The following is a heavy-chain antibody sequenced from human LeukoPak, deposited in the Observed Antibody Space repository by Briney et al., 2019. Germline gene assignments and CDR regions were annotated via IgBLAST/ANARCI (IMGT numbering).Heavy chain of an antibody. CDR3: ARGPTVTTELDY. CDR2: IIPIFGTA. V-gene: IGHV1-69*06. CDR1: GGTFISYA. D-gene: IGHD4-17*01. J-gene: IGHJ4*02. Sequence: SVKVSCKASGGTFISYAISWVGQAPGRGRAWVGGIIPIFGTANYAQKFQGRVTITADKSTSTAYMQLSSLRSEDTAVYYCARGPTVTTELDYWGQGTLVTVSS.